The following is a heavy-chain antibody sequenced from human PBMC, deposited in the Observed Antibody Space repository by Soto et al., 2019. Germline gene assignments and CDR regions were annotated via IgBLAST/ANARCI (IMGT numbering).Heavy chain of an antibody. CDR2: IKTDGSDT. J-gene: IGHJ3*02. V-gene: IGHV3-74*01. CDR3: ARPRTSDWAYDI. CDR1: GFTFSSYW. D-gene: IGHD3-9*01. Sequence: EVQLVESGGGLVQPGGSLRLSCAASGFTFSSYWMHWVRQSPGKGLVWVSRIKTDGSDTHYADSVRGRVTISRDNAKNTLYLQMNSLRDEDTAVYYCARPRTSDWAYDIWGQGTMVIVSS.